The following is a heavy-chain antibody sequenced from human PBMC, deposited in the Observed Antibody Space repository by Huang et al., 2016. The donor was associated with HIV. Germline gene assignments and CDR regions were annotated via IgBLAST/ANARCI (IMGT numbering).Heavy chain of an antibody. Sequence: QVRLVESGGGVVQPGASLTLSCSASGFPFSAYGMDWVRQAPGKGLEWVAFCSYDGNNDYLIGSVKGRFTISRDNSNNTLYLRMNSLRPEDTAVYYCVKERGSSRARSSFDFWGQGTSVIVSS. V-gene: IGHV3-30*02. D-gene: IGHD6-13*01. CDR2: CSYDGNND. CDR1: GFPFSAYG. CDR3: VKERGSSRARSSFDF. J-gene: IGHJ3*01.